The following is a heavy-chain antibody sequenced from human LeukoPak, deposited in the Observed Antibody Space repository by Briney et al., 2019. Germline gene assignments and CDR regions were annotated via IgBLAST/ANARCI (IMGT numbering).Heavy chain of an antibody. V-gene: IGHV3-23*01. CDR3: AKDPIQLWSRGAFDI. CDR2: ISGSGGST. CDR1: GFTFSSYA. D-gene: IGHD5-18*01. Sequence: PGGSLRLSCAASGFTFSSYAMSWVRQAPGKGLEWVSAISGSGGSTYYADSVKGRFTISRDNSKNTLHLQMNSLRAEDTAVYYCAKDPIQLWSRGAFDIWGQGTMVTVSS. J-gene: IGHJ3*02.